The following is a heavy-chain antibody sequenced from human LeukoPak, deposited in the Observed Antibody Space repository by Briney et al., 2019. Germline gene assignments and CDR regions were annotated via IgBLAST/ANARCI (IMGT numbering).Heavy chain of an antibody. V-gene: IGHV3-23*01. CDR2: ISSSGGST. Sequence: PGGSLRLSCAASGFTFSSYAMTWVRQAPGKGLEWVSVISSSGGSTYYADSVKGRFTISRDNSKNTLYLQMNSLKASDTAMYYCARGTAMVDYWGQGTLVTVSS. CDR3: ARGTAMVDY. CDR1: GFTFSSYA. J-gene: IGHJ4*02. D-gene: IGHD5-18*01.